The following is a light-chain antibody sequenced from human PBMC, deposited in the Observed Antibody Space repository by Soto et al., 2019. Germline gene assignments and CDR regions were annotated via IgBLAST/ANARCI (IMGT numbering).Light chain of an antibody. CDR3: LQYDTWPPGT. V-gene: IGKV3-15*01. CDR1: EDVSSK. Sequence: IFMTQSPATLSVSPGGRATLSCRASEDVSSKLAWYQQKPGLPPRLVIYDASTRATGIPGRFSGSGSGKDFTLTISGLQSEDYVIYYCLQYDTWPPGTFGQGTKVEL. CDR2: DAS. J-gene: IGKJ1*01.